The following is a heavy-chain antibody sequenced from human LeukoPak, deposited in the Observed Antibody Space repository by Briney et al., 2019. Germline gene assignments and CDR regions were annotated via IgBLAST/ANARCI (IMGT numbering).Heavy chain of an antibody. V-gene: IGHV3-48*01. CDR3: ARDLISGATKSYYGMDV. Sequence: GGSLRLSCAASGFTFSNYNMNWVRQSPGKCLEWLSYISGSATTMYSADSVKGRFIISRDNAKNSLYLQMNSLRAEDTAIYFCARDLISGATKSYYGMDVWGRGTTVTVSS. D-gene: IGHD1-26*01. CDR1: GFTFSNYN. J-gene: IGHJ6*02. CDR2: ISGSATTM.